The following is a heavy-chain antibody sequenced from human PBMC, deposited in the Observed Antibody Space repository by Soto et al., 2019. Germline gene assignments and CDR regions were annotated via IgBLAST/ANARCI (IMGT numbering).Heavy chain of an antibody. V-gene: IGHV3-30-3*01. Sequence: GGSLRLSCAASGFTFSSYAMHWVRQAPGKGLEWVAVISYDGSNKYYADSVKGRFTISRDNSKNTLYLQMNSLRAEDTAVYYCARETKWYYFDYWGQGTLVTVSS. D-gene: IGHD2-8*01. CDR3: ARETKWYYFDY. CDR2: ISYDGSNK. J-gene: IGHJ4*02. CDR1: GFTFSSYA.